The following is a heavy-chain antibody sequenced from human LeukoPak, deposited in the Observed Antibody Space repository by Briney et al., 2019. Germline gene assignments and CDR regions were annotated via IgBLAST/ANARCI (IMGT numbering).Heavy chain of an antibody. V-gene: IGHV1-18*01. D-gene: IGHD6-6*01. CDR1: GYTFTSYG. J-gene: IGHJ4*02. Sequence: ASVKVSCKASGYTFTSYGISWVRQAPGQGLEWMGWISAYNGNTNYAQKLQGRVTMTTDTSTSTAYMELRSLRSDDTAVYYCARDLPDSSSSQYTYWGQGTLVTVSS. CDR3: ARDLPDSSSSQYTY. CDR2: ISAYNGNT.